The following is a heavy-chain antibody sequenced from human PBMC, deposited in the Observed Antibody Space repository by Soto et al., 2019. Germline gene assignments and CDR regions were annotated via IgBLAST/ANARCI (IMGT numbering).Heavy chain of an antibody. V-gene: IGHV3-23*01. CDR1: GLTSSTYA. J-gene: IGHJ4*02. CDR2: ISGSGGNT. CDR3: AKRLITVPTVFDC. Sequence: GGSLRLSCAASGLTSSTYAMSWVRQAPGKGLEWVSGISGSGGNTYYADSVKGRFTISRDNSKNMLYLQMNSLRAEDTAVYYCAKRLITVPTVFDCWGQGTLVTVSS. D-gene: IGHD4-17*01.